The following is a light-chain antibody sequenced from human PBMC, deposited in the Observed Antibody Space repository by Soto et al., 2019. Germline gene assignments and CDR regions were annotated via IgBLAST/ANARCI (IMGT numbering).Light chain of an antibody. CDR2: GAS. CDR3: QQYGSSPLT. Sequence: EIVLTQSPGTLSLSPGERATLSCRASQSVTNSYLAWYQQKPGQAPRLLIYGASSRATGIPDRFSGSGSGTDFSLTISRLEPEDFAVHYCQQYGSSPLTFGGGTKVDIK. V-gene: IGKV3-20*01. CDR1: QSVTNSY. J-gene: IGKJ4*01.